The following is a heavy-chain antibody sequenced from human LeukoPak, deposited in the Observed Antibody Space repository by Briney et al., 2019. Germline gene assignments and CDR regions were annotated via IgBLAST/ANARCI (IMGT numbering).Heavy chain of an antibody. CDR2: IYYSGST. D-gene: IGHD4-23*01. CDR3: ARLHDYGGKNFDY. Sequence: SETLSLTCTVSGGSISSYYWSWIRQPPGKGLEWIGYIYYSGSTNYNPSLKSRVTISVDTSKNQFSLKLSSVTAADTAVYYCARLHDYGGKNFDYWGQGTLVTVSS. CDR1: GGSISSYY. V-gene: IGHV4-59*08. J-gene: IGHJ4*02.